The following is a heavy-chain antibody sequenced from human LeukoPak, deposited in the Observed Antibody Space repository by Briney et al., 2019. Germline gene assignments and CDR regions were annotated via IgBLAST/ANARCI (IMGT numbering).Heavy chain of an antibody. Sequence: SETLSLTCTVSGGSISSYYWSWIRQPAGKGLEWIGRIYTSGSTNYNPSLKSRVTMSVDTSKNQFSLKLSSVTAADTAVYYCARDDSSSWYPTRAFDIWGQGTMVTVSS. CDR3: ARDDSSSWYPTRAFDI. CDR2: IYTSGST. J-gene: IGHJ3*02. CDR1: GGSISSYY. V-gene: IGHV4-4*07. D-gene: IGHD6-13*01.